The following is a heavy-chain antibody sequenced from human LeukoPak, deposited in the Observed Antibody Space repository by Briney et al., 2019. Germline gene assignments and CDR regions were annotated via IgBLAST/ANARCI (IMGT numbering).Heavy chain of an antibody. V-gene: IGHV1-8*01. CDR1: GYTFTSYD. D-gene: IGHD2-8*01. CDR2: MNPNSGNT. J-gene: IGHJ3*02. CDR3: ARALGYCTNGVCPNHDAFDI. Sequence: ASVKVSCKASGYTFTSYDINWVRQATGQGLEWMGWMNPNSGNTGYAQKFQGRVTMTRNTSISTAYIELSSLRSEDTAVYYCARALGYCTNGVCPNHDAFDIWGQGTMVTVSS.